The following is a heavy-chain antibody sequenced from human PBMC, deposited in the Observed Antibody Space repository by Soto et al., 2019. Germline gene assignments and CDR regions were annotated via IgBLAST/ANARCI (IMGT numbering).Heavy chain of an antibody. J-gene: IGHJ3*02. CDR1: GGSISSGDYY. V-gene: IGHV4-30-4*01. CDR3: ARVSPLGYCTNGVCYEASAFDI. CDR2: IYYSGST. Sequence: SETLALTCTVSGGSISSGDYYWRLIRQPPGKGLEWIGYIYYSGSTYYNPSLKSRVTISVDTSKNQFSLKLSSVTAADTAVYYCARVSPLGYCTNGVCYEASAFDIWGQGTMVTGS. D-gene: IGHD2-8*01.